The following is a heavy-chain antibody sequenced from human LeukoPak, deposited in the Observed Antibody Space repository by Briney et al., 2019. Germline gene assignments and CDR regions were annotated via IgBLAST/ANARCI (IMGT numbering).Heavy chain of an antibody. V-gene: IGHV4-59*01. CDR3: ARGTYYYYDSSGYLFWFDP. D-gene: IGHD3-22*01. Sequence: SETLSLTCAVYGGSFSGYYWTWIRQPPGRGLEWIGYIYHSGSTNYNPSLKSRATISVDTSKNQFSLKLTSVTAADTAVYYCARGTYYYYDSSGYLFWFDPWGQGTLVTVSS. J-gene: IGHJ5*02. CDR1: GGSFSGYY. CDR2: IYHSGST.